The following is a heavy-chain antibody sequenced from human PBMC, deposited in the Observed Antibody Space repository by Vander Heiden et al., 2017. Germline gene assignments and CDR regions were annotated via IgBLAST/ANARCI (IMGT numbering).Heavy chain of an antibody. D-gene: IGHD4-17*01. J-gene: IGHJ6*01. V-gene: IGHV1-69*01. CDR2: INLMFDTT. CDR3: ATDPYDYGVAGGMDV. CDR1: GGIFRSYV. Sequence: QVQLVQSGAEVKKPGASVKVSCTVSGGIFRSYVLSWVRQAPGQGLEWMGDINLMFDTTNYAQKFQGRVTITADESTTTAHVEMSSLRSEDTAVYYCATDPYDYGVAGGMDVWGQGTTVSVAS.